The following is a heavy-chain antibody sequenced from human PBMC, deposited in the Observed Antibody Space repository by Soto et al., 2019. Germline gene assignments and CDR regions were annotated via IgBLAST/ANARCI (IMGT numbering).Heavy chain of an antibody. J-gene: IGHJ6*02. D-gene: IGHD1-26*01. CDR2: INPASGHT. Sequence: QVQLVQSGAEVKKPGASVKVSCTASGYTFTTYALHWVRQAPGQRPEWMGWINPASGHTKYSKKFQDRVTITRDTSASTGYMELSSLRSEDTAVYYCGRSVVGATGEILYNSMDVWGQGTTVTVSS. CDR1: GYTFTTYA. CDR3: GRSVVGATGEILYNSMDV. V-gene: IGHV1-3*01.